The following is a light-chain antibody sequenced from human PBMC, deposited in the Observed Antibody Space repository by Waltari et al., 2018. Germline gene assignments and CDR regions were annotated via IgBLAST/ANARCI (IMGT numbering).Light chain of an antibody. Sequence: EIELTQSPGALFLSPGERATLSCRASQSLSTAQLAWYKQRPGQAPSLGIHGASNRASGIPERFSGSGSGTVFTLTITRLEPEDFAVYYCQHYGNSVTFGGGTKVEIK. J-gene: IGKJ4*01. V-gene: IGKV3-20*01. CDR1: QSLSTAQ. CDR2: GAS. CDR3: QHYGNSVT.